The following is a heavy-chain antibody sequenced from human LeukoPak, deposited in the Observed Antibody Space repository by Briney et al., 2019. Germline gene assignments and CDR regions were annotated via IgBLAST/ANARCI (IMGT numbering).Heavy chain of an antibody. J-gene: IGHJ4*02. Sequence: SETLSLTCAVYGGSFSGYYWSWIRQPPGKGLEWIGEINHSGSTNYNPSLKSRVTISVDTSKNQFSLKLSPVTAADTAVYYCARLSALREQWLVAPHPYFDYWGQGTLVTVSS. CDR1: GGSFSGYY. CDR3: ARLSALREQWLVAPHPYFDY. D-gene: IGHD6-19*01. CDR2: INHSGST. V-gene: IGHV4-34*01.